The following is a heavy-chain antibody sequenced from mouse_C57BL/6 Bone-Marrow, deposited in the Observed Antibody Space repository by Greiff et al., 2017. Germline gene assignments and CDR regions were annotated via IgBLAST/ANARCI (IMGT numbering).Heavy chain of an antibody. J-gene: IGHJ2*01. D-gene: IGHD3-3*01. V-gene: IGHV5-6*01. CDR1: GFTFSSYG. CDR2: ISSGGSYT. CDR3: ARHRAPYCDY. Sequence: EVKLMESGGDLVKPGGSLKLSCAASGFTFSSYGMSWVRQTPDKRLEWVATISSGGSYTYYPDSVKGRFTISRDNAKNTLYLQMSSLKSEDTAMYYCARHRAPYCDYGGQGTTLTVSS.